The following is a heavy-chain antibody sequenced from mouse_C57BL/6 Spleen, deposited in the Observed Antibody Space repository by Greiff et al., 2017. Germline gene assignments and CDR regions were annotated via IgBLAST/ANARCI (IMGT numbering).Heavy chain of an antibody. D-gene: IGHD2-14*01. Sequence: QVQLQQSGPELVKPWASVKISCKASGYAFSSSWMNWVKQRPGKGLEWIGRIYPGDGDTNYNGKFKGKATLTADKSSSTAYMQLSSLTSEDTAVYFCARRGGTFDDWGQGTTLTVSS. J-gene: IGHJ2*01. CDR1: GYAFSSSW. CDR3: ARRGGTFDD. V-gene: IGHV1-82*01. CDR2: IYPGDGDT.